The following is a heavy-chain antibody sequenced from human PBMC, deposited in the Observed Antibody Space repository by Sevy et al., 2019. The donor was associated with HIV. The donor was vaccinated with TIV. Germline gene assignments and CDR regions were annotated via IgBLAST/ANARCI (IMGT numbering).Heavy chain of an antibody. J-gene: IGHJ4*02. CDR3: AKGGGKGTFFDY. D-gene: IGHD2-15*01. CDR1: GFTFSSYS. Sequence: GGSLRLSCAASGFTFSSYSMNWVRQAPGKGLEWVSSISSSSSYKYYADSVKGRFTISRDNAKNSLYLQMNSLRAEDTALYYCAKGGGKGTFFDYWGQRTLVTVSS. CDR2: ISSSSSYK. V-gene: IGHV3-21*01.